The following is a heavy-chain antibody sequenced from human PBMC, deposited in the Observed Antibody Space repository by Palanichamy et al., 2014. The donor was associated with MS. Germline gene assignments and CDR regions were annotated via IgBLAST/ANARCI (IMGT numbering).Heavy chain of an antibody. CDR3: ARNYTLIRGTPLSHHSFDM. J-gene: IGHJ3*02. D-gene: IGHD1-14*01. V-gene: IGHV4-39*01. CDR2: IFYSGST. Sequence: QLRLQESGPGLVKPSETLSLKCSVSGGSMSSSNYYWGWIRQPPGKGLEWIGSIFYSGSTSYNPSLKSRVTMSVDTSSNQFSLKLTSVTAADTAVYYCARNYTLIRGTPLSHHSFDMWGPGTMVTVSS. CDR1: GGSMSSSNYY.